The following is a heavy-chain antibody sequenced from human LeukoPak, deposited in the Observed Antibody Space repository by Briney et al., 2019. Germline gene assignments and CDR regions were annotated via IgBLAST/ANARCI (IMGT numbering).Heavy chain of an antibody. CDR2: ISGSGGST. Sequence: GGSLRLSCAASGFTFSSYAMSWVRQAPGKGLEWASAISGSGGSTYYADSVKGRFTISRDNSKNTLYLQMNSLRAEDTAVYYCARSYQLLKSPFDYWGQGTLVTVSS. CDR3: ARSYQLLKSPFDY. V-gene: IGHV3-23*01. CDR1: GFTFSSYA. D-gene: IGHD2-2*01. J-gene: IGHJ4*02.